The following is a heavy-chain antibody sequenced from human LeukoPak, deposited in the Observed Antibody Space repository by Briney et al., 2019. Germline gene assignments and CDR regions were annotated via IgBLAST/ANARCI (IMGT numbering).Heavy chain of an antibody. CDR3: ARDWDYYDSSGPCGY. CDR2: IWYDGSNK. D-gene: IGHD3-22*01. CDR1: GFTFSSYG. J-gene: IGHJ4*02. V-gene: IGHV3-33*01. Sequence: GGSLRLSCAASGFTFSSYGMPWVRQAPGKGLEWVAVIWYDGSNKYYADSVKGRFTISRDNSKNTLYLQMNSLRAEDTAVYYCARDWDYYDSSGPCGYWGQETLVTVSS.